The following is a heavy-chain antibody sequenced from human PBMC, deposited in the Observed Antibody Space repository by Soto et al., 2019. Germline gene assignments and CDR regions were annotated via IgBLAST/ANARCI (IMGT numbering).Heavy chain of an antibody. CDR1: GDSINNYY. D-gene: IGHD1-26*01. J-gene: IGHJ4*02. CDR3: ARCGAYAEGLR. CDR2: IYYTGST. V-gene: IGHV4-59*01. Sequence: TCIVSGDSINNYYWSWIRQPPGKRLEWIAFIYYTGSTGYNPAFQSRASISVDRSRNQFSLRLSSVTTADTAVYYCARCGAYAEGLRWGQGTLVTVSS.